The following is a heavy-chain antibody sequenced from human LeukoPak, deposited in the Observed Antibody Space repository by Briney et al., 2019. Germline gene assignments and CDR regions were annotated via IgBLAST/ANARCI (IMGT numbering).Heavy chain of an antibody. J-gene: IGHJ3*02. CDR1: GGTFSSYA. CDR3: AGYSGSYLVLGTFDI. V-gene: IGHV1-69*13. D-gene: IGHD1-26*01. CDR2: IFPIFATA. Sequence: ASVKVSCKASGGTFSSYAISWVRQAPGQGLEWMGRIFPIFATANYAQKFQGRVTITADESTSTAYMELSSLRSEDTAVYYCAGYSGSYLVLGTFDIWGQGTMVTVSS.